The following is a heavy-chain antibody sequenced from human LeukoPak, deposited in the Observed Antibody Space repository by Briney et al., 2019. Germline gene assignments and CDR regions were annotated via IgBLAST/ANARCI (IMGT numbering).Heavy chain of an antibody. Sequence: GESLRISCKGSGYSFTTYWIGWVRRLPGKGLEWMGLINPADSDTTYSPSFQGRVTISADKSITTTYLHWSSLQASDTAIYYCAIYYGSGSPPFYYYYGMDAWGQGTPVTVSS. J-gene: IGHJ6*02. CDR1: GYSFTTYW. CDR2: INPADSDT. V-gene: IGHV5-51*01. CDR3: AIYYGSGSPPFYYYYGMDA. D-gene: IGHD3-10*01.